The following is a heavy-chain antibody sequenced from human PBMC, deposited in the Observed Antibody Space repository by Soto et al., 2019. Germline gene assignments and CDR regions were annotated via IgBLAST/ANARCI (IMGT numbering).Heavy chain of an antibody. J-gene: IGHJ4*02. CDR1: GGSFSGYY. V-gene: IGHV4-34*01. CDR2: INHSGST. Sequence: SETLSLTCAVYGGSFSGYYWSWIRQPPGKGLEWIGEINHSGSTNYNPSLKSRVTISVDTSKNQFSLKLSSVTAADTAVYYCARGWDYDFWSGYFYWGQGTLVTVSS. D-gene: IGHD3-3*01. CDR3: ARGWDYDFWSGYFY.